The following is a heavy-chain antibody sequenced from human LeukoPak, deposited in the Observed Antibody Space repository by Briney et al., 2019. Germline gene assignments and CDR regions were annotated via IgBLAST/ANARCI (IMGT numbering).Heavy chain of an antibody. CDR3: ARVWSPPYTSSWPYYFDY. Sequence: PGGSLRLSCAASGFGFSSYSMNWVRQAPGKGLEWVSSISSSSSYIYYVDSVKGRFIISRDNAKNSLYLQMNSLRAEDTAVYYCARVWSPPYTSSWPYYFDYWGQGTLVTVSS. CDR2: ISSSSSYI. CDR1: GFGFSSYS. D-gene: IGHD6-13*01. J-gene: IGHJ4*02. V-gene: IGHV3-21*01.